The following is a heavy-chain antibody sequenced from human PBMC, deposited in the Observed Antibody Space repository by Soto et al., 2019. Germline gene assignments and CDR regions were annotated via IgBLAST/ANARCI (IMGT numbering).Heavy chain of an antibody. CDR2: ISYGGST. Sequence: QVQLQESGPGLVKPSQTLSLTSTVSGGSMNSGGYCWSCIGQHPGKGLDWIGCISYGGSTSYNPSLKSRVTISLDTSKNQFSLKLTSVTAADTAVYYCSRGILVWGQGALITVSS. CDR1: GGSMNSGGYC. J-gene: IGHJ4*02. V-gene: IGHV4-31*03. D-gene: IGHD5-18*01. CDR3: SRGILV.